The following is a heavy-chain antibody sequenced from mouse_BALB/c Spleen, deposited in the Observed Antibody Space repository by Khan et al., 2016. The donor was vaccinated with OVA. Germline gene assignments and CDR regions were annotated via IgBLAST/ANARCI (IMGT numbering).Heavy chain of an antibody. CDR1: GYSFTVYY. CDR3: ARGYEFFPY. Sequence: VQLKQSGPDLVKPGASVKISCKASGYSFTVYYMTWVKQSHGKSPEWIGRVNPNNGDTNYNQNFKGKAILTVDKSSNTAYMELRSLTSEDSAVFYCARGYEFFPYWGQGTLDTVSA. V-gene: IGHV1-26*01. J-gene: IGHJ3*01. D-gene: IGHD2-12*01. CDR2: VNPNNGDT.